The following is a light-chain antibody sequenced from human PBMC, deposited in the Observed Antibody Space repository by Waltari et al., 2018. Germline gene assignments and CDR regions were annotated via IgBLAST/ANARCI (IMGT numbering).Light chain of an antibody. CDR1: QSVLYSSNNKNY. CDR3: QQYYSNPLT. Sequence: DIVLTQSPDSLAVSLGERATINCRSSQSVLYSSNNKNYLAWYQHKPGQPPKLLIYWASIRVSGVPDRFRGSESGTDFTRTISSLQAEDVAVYYCQQYYSNPLTFGQGTKVEI. V-gene: IGKV4-1*01. J-gene: IGKJ1*01. CDR2: WAS.